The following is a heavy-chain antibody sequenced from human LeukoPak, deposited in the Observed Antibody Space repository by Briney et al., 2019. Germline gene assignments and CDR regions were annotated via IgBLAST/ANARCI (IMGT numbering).Heavy chain of an antibody. CDR3: AREDYGAYYYYYMDV. J-gene: IGHJ6*03. CDR1: GFNFSDYS. V-gene: IGHV3-48*04. CDR2: ISSSGSTI. D-gene: IGHD4-17*01. Sequence: GGSLRLSCAASGFNFSDYSMTWVRQAPGKGLEWVSYISSSGSTIYYADSVKGRFTISRDNAKNSLYLQMNSLRAEDTAVYYCAREDYGAYYYYYMDVWGKGTTVTISS.